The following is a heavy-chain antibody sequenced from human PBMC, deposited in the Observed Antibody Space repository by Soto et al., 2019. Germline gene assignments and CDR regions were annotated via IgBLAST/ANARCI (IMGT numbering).Heavy chain of an antibody. CDR3: ARLRSGYSGYVLADY. V-gene: IGHV4-34*01. Sequence: PSETLSLTCAVYGGSFSGCYWSWIRQPPGKGLEWIGEINHSGSTNYNPSLKSRVTISVDTSKNQFSLKLSSVTAADTAVYYCARLRSGYSGYVLADYWGQGTLVTVSS. J-gene: IGHJ4*02. CDR1: GGSFSGCY. D-gene: IGHD5-12*01. CDR2: INHSGST.